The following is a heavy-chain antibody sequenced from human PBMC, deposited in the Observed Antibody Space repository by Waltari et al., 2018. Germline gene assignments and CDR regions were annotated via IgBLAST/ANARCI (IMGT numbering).Heavy chain of an antibody. D-gene: IGHD2-15*01. CDR2: VVPSGRT. CDR1: GDSVSSASW. J-gene: IGHJ1*01. V-gene: IGHV4-4*02. CDR3: ARDRGRGLYLDT. Sequence: QLQLQEPGPGLVKPSGTLSLNCTVSGDSVSSASWWSWVRQSPQKGLGWIGQVVPSGRTNYGPSFASRVTVSVDTSNNLFSLTMTSATAADTAIYFCARDRGRGLYLDTWGPGTLVTVSP.